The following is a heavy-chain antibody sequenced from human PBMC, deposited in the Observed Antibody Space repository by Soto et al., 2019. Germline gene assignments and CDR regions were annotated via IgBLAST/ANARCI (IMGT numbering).Heavy chain of an antibody. CDR3: AIGLPRLIPRKKSKAEYFQH. V-gene: IGHV4-34*01. D-gene: IGHD3-16*01. CDR1: GGSFSGYY. CDR2: INHSGST. J-gene: IGHJ1*01. Sequence: PSETLSLTCAFYGGSFSGYYWSWIRQPPGKGLEWIGEINHSGSTNYNPSLKSRVTISVDTSKNQFSLKLSSVTAADTAVYYCAIGLPRLIPRKKSKAEYFQHWGQGTLVTVSS.